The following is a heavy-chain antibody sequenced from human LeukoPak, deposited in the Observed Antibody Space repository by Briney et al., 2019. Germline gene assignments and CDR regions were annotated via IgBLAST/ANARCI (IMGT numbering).Heavy chain of an antibody. Sequence: ASVKVSCKASGYTFTGYYMHWVRQAPGQGLEWMGWINPNSGGTNYAQKFQGRVTMTRDTSISTAYMELSRLRSDDTAVYYCARPAGLRNGGHYFDYWGQGTLVTVSS. CDR1: GYTFTGYY. J-gene: IGHJ4*02. CDR3: ARPAGLRNGGHYFDY. D-gene: IGHD4-17*01. V-gene: IGHV1-2*02. CDR2: INPNSGGT.